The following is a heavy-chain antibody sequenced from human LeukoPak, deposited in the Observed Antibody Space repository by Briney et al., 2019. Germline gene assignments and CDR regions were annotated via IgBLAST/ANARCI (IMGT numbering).Heavy chain of an antibody. J-gene: IGHJ6*02. CDR1: GGSFSGYY. D-gene: IGHD3-3*01. CDR3: ARGRIYDFHYYYGTDV. V-gene: IGHV4-34*01. CDR2: INHSGST. Sequence: SETLPLTCAVYGGSFSGYYWSWIRQPPGKGLEWIGEINHSGSTNYNPSLKSRVTISVDTSKNQFSLKLSSVTAADTAVYYCARGRIYDFHYYYGTDVWGQGTTVTVSS.